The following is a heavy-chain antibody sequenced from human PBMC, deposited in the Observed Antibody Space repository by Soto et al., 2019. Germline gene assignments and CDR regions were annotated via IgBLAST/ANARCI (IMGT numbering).Heavy chain of an antibody. J-gene: IGHJ4*02. Sequence: QVQLVESGGGVVQPGRSLRLSCAASGFTFSSYGMHWVRQAPGKGLEWVAVISYDGSNKYYADSVKGRFTISRDNSKNTLYLQMNSLRAEDTAVYYCAKTLDYGDGYWGQGTLVTVSS. CDR1: GFTFSSYG. V-gene: IGHV3-30*18. CDR2: ISYDGSNK. D-gene: IGHD4-17*01. CDR3: AKTLDYGDGY.